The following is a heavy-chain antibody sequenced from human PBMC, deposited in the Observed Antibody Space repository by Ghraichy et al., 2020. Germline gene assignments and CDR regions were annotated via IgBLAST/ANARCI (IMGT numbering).Heavy chain of an antibody. CDR3: ARCLQLTAGKNFDY. CDR2: IREDGSEE. V-gene: IGHV3-7*03. Sequence: GESLNISCAASGFTFSSYWMSWVRQAPGKGLEWVANIREDGSEEYYVDSVKGRFTISRDNARNSLYLQMNSLRAEDTAVYYCARCLQLTAGKNFDYWGQGTLVTVSS. CDR1: GFTFSSYW. D-gene: IGHD3-9*01. J-gene: IGHJ4*02.